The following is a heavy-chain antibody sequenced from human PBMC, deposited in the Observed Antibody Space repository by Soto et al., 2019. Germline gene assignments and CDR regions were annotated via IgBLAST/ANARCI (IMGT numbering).Heavy chain of an antibody. V-gene: IGHV5-51*01. Sequence: PGESLKISFKGSGYPFTSYWIGWVRQTPGKGLEWMAIIYPGDSDIRYSPSFQGQVTISADKSISTAYLQWSSLKASDTAMYYCARQASNGQWFLWGQGTTVTSP. CDR3: ARQASNGQWFL. J-gene: IGHJ6*02. CDR1: GYPFTSYW. D-gene: IGHD3-22*01. CDR2: IYPGDSDI.